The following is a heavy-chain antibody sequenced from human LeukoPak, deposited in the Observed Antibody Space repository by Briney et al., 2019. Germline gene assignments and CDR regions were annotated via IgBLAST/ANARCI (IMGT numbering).Heavy chain of an antibody. Sequence: GGSLRLSCAASGFTVSNNYMSWVRQSPGKGLEWVSVIYSGGTTYYADSVKGRFTISRDSSKNTLYLQMNSLRAEDTAVYYCARDYGGSSPFDYWGQGTLVTVSS. CDR2: IYSGGTT. CDR3: ARDYGGSSPFDY. D-gene: IGHD4-23*01. J-gene: IGHJ4*02. CDR1: GFTVSNNY. V-gene: IGHV3-66*01.